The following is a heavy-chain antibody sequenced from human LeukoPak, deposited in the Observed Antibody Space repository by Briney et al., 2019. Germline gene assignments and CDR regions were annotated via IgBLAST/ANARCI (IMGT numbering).Heavy chain of an antibody. V-gene: IGHV4-39*01. Sequence: PSETLSLTCAVSGGSINSSSSYYWGWIRQPPGKGLEWIGSIYYSGSTYHNPSLKSRVTISVATSKNQFSLKLSSVTAADTAVYYCARLPMAMGVFDYWGQGTLVTVSS. CDR1: GGSINSSSSYY. J-gene: IGHJ4*02. D-gene: IGHD3-10*01. CDR2: IYYSGST. CDR3: ARLPMAMGVFDY.